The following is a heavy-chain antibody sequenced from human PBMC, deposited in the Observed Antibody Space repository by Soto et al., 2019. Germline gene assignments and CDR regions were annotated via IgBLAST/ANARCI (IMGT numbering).Heavy chain of an antibody. CDR3: ARDAYCSSTSCYDGMDV. CDR1: GFTFSSYS. Sequence: GGSLRLSCAASGFTFSSYSMNWVRQAPGKGLEWVSSISSSSSYIYYADSVKGRFTISRDNAKNSLYLQMNSLRAEDTAVYYCARDAYCSSTSCYDGMDVWGQGTTVTVSS. D-gene: IGHD2-2*01. V-gene: IGHV3-21*01. CDR2: ISSSSSYI. J-gene: IGHJ6*02.